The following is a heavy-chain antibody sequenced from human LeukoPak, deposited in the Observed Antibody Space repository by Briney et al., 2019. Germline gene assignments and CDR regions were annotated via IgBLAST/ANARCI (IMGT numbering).Heavy chain of an antibody. J-gene: IGHJ6*03. Sequence: PSETLSLTCSVSGGSISSYYWSWIRQPPGKGLEWIGYIFYSGRTSYNPSLKSRVTISVDTSKNQFSLKLSSVTAADTAVYYCARALSGYDKNYYYYMDVWGKGTTVTVSS. CDR3: ARALSGYDKNYYYYMDV. CDR2: IFYSGRT. CDR1: GGSISSYY. V-gene: IGHV4-59*12. D-gene: IGHD5-12*01.